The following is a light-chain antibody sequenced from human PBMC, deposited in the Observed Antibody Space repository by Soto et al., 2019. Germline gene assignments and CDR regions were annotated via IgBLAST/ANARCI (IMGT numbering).Light chain of an antibody. CDR3: QKHSNAPFT. V-gene: IGKV1-27*01. J-gene: IGKJ4*01. CDR1: LGIGNY. CDR2: ATF. Sequence: DIPLTQSPSFLSASVGDSVTITCRASLGIGNYLAWFQQKPGKPPKLLIYATFKLQSGVPSRFSGGGSGTDFSLTISSLHPEDVATYYCQKHSNAPFTFGGGTTVDIK.